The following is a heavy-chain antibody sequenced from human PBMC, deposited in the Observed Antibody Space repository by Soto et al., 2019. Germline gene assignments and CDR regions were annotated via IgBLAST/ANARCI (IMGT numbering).Heavy chain of an antibody. Sequence: SETLSLTCTVSGGSISPSYCSWIRQSPGKGLEWIGYLYYSGSTNYNPSLKSRVIISVDTSKYQFSLKLGSVTAADTAVYYCARLYPYFDILTGSQNFAFDIWGQGTMVT. V-gene: IGHV4-59*01. CDR1: GGSISPSY. CDR3: ARLYPYFDILTGSQNFAFDI. D-gene: IGHD3-9*01. CDR2: LYYSGST. J-gene: IGHJ3*02.